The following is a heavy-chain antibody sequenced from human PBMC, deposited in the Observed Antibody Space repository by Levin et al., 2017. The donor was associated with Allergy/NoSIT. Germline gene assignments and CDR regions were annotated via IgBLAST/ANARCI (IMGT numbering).Heavy chain of an antibody. J-gene: IGHJ6*03. Sequence: SQTLSLTCSVSGDSISRGFYYWSWIRQPAGEGLEWIGRIYVTGSTTYSPSLQSRVTISLDRSKDQVSLKINSVTAADKAVDYCARDLEGCSGYKPYCYMDGWGKGTTVTVSS. V-gene: IGHV4-61*02. CDR2: IYVTGST. CDR1: GDSISRGFYY. D-gene: IGHD5-12*01. CDR3: ARDLEGCSGYKPYCYMDG.